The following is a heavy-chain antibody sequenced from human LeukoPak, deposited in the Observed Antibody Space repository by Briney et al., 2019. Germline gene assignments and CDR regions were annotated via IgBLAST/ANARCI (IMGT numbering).Heavy chain of an antibody. Sequence: SETLSRTCTVSTGSCSISSDYCRLIRQPPGKGLEWIGSIYYIGSTYYNPSLKSRVTISVDTSKNQFSLKLNSVTAADTAVYYCARLGYSSGWYNYWGPGTLVTVSS. CDR2: IYYIGST. CDR3: ARLGYSSGWYNY. CDR1: TGSCSISSDY. V-gene: IGHV4-39*01. D-gene: IGHD6-19*01. J-gene: IGHJ4*02.